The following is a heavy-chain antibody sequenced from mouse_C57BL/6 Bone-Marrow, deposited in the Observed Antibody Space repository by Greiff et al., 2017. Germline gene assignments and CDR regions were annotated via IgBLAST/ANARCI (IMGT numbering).Heavy chain of an antibody. J-gene: IGHJ2*01. CDR1: GYTFTDYY. CDR3: ARSYYGNYFDY. D-gene: IGHD1-1*01. Sequence: VQLQQSGPVLVKPGASVKMSCKASGYTFTDYYMNWVKQSPGKSLEWIGVINPYNGGTSYNQKFKGKATLPVDKSSSTAYMELSSLTSEDSAVYYCARSYYGNYFDYWGQGTTLTVSA. CDR2: INPYNGGT. V-gene: IGHV1-19*01.